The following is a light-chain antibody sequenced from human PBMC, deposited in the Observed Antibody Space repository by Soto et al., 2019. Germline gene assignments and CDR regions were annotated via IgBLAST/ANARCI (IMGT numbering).Light chain of an antibody. J-gene: IGKJ1*01. CDR1: LSINNY. V-gene: IGKV1-39*01. CDR3: QQSDRTSWT. Sequence: DIQMTQSPSSLSASVGDRVTITCRASLSINNYLNWYQQKPGKAPRLLIYAASSLQSGVPSRFSGSRSGTDFTLTISSLQPEDFATYFCQQSDRTSWTFGQGTKVEIK. CDR2: AAS.